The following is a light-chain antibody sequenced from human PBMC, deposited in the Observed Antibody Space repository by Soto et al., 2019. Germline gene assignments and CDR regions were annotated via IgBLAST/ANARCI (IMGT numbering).Light chain of an antibody. CDR2: EVI. CDR1: SSDVGVYKY. V-gene: IGLV2-8*01. CDR3: TSYVGSDIWV. Sequence: QSVLTQPPSASGSPGQSVTISCTGTSSDVGVYKYVSWYQKYPGKAPKLIIYEVIKRPSGVPDRFSCSKSGNTASLTVSGLQAEDEADYYCTSYVGSDIWVFGGGTKLTVL. J-gene: IGLJ3*02.